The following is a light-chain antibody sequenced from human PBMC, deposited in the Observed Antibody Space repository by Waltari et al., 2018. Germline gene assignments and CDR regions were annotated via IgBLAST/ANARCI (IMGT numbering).Light chain of an antibody. CDR3: QQRSNWPLT. J-gene: IGKJ4*01. CDR1: QSVSVY. V-gene: IGKV3-11*01. Sequence: EIVLTQSPVTLSLSPGGGPTLSCRASQSVSVYLAWYQLKPGQAPRLLIYDASNRATGIPARFSGSGSGTDFTLTISSLEPEDFAVYYCQQRSNWPLTFGGGTKVDIK. CDR2: DAS.